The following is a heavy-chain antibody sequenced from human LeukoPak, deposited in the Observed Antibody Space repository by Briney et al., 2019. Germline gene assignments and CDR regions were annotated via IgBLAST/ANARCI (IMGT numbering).Heavy chain of an antibody. Sequence: GGSLRLSCAASGFTFSSYSMNWVHQAPGKGLEWVSYISSSSSTIYYADSVKGRFTISRDNAKNSLYLQMNSLRAEDTAVYYCARDRHSSGWYPGLWYWGQGTLVTVSS. V-gene: IGHV3-48*01. J-gene: IGHJ4*02. CDR3: ARDRHSSGWYPGLWY. D-gene: IGHD6-19*01. CDR2: ISSSSSTI. CDR1: GFTFSSYS.